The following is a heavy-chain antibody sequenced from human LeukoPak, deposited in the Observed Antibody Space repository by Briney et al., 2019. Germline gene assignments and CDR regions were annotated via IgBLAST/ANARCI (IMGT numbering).Heavy chain of an antibody. CDR1: GYTFTRAH. CDR2: IKPNSSGT. Sequence: ASLKGSCQAFGYTFTRAHMYSVRHAPGEGREWMGWIKPNSSGTIYVQKFQGRVTMTTDTSISTAYMELSGLTSDDTAVYYCARDLGDGGVSWGQGTLVTVSS. J-gene: IGHJ5*02. CDR3: ARDLGDGGVS. V-gene: IGHV1-2*02.